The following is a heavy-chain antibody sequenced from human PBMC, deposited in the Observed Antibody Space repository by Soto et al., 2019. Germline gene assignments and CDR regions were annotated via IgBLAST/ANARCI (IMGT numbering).Heavy chain of an antibody. D-gene: IGHD2-15*01. CDR2: TYYRSKWYN. CDR3: ARGLVYCSGGSCYSAEYFQH. J-gene: IGHJ1*01. Sequence: QVQLQQSGPGLVKPSQTLSLTCAISGDSVSSNSAAWNWIRQSPSRGLEWLGRTYYRSKWYNDYAVSVKSRITINPDTSKNQSSLQLNSVTPEDTAVYYCARGLVYCSGGSCYSAEYFQHWGQGTLVTVSS. V-gene: IGHV6-1*01. CDR1: GDSVSSNSAA.